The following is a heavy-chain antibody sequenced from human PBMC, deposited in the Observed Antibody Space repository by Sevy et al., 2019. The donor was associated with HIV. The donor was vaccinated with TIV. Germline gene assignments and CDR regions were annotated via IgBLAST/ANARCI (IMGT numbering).Heavy chain of an antibody. D-gene: IGHD3-10*01. CDR2: ISSSGDST. J-gene: IGHJ4*02. Sequence: GGSLRLSCAASGFSFSDYYMNWIRQAPGKGLECISYISSSGDSTYYADSVKGRLTISMDNAKNSVYLQMNNLRADDTAVYFCAREVVRGVIRDYFDFWGQGTLVTVSS. CDR3: AREVVRGVIRDYFDF. V-gene: IGHV3-11*01. CDR1: GFSFSDYY.